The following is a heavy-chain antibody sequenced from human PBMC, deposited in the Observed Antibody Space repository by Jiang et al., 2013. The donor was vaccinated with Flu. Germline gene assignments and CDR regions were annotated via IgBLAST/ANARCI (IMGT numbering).Heavy chain of an antibody. V-gene: IGHV1-69*04. CDR3: AREVAGDNYYYYGMDV. CDR1: GGTFSSYT. J-gene: IGHJ6*02. D-gene: IGHD7-27*01. CDR2: IIPILGIA. Sequence: SSVKVSCKASGGTFSSYTISWVRQAPGQGLEWMGRIIPILGIANYAQKFQGRVTITADKSTSTAYMELSSLRSEDTAVYYCAREVAGDNYYYYGMDVWGQGTTVTVSS.